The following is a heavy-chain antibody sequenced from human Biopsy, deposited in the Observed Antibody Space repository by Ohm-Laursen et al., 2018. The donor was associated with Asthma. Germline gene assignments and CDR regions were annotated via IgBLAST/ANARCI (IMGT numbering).Heavy chain of an antibody. CDR2: INSVFGTT. CDR3: ARKAGSCISRTCYSLDF. J-gene: IGHJ4*02. Sequence: AASVKVSCKPLGGTFNTYVIGWVRQAPGQGLEWMGGINSVFGTTTYPQKFQDRVTITADDSTSTVYMELSNLRSEDTAVYYCARKAGSCISRTCYSLDFWGQGTLVTVSS. D-gene: IGHD2-2*01. CDR1: GGTFNTYV. V-gene: IGHV1-69*13.